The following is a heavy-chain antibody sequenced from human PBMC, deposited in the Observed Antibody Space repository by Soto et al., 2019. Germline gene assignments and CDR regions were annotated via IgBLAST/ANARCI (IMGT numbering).Heavy chain of an antibody. D-gene: IGHD1-26*01. CDR1: GLTFSYYW. CDR2: IHSDGSST. CDR3: ANGLGAFPLLTY. Sequence: GGSLRLSCAATGLTFSYYWMHWVRQAPGKGLVWVSRIHSDGSSTTDADSVKGRFTISRDNSKNTLYLQMNSLRPEYTAVYYCANGLGAFPLLTYWGQGTLVTVSS. J-gene: IGHJ4*02. V-gene: IGHV3-74*01.